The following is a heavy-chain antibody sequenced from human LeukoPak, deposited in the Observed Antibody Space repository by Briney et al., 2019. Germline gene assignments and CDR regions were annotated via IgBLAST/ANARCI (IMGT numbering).Heavy chain of an antibody. V-gene: IGHV3-21*06. CDR1: GFTFSDYD. CDR3: GRAFPPLRTSSAGDL. Sequence: PGGSLRLSCSASGFTFSDYDMNWIRQAPGKGLEWISAISGRPSHTYYGDSVKGRFSISRDNAKNLLYLQMNGLGAEDTAVYYCGRAFPPLRTSSAGDLWGQGTLVTVSS. D-gene: IGHD3-16*01. J-gene: IGHJ4*02. CDR2: ISGRPSHT.